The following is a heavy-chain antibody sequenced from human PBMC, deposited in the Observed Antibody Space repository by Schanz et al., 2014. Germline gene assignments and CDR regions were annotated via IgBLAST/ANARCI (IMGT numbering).Heavy chain of an antibody. Sequence: VQLLESGGGLVQPGGSLRLSCAASGFTFSDYYMAWIRQAPGKGLEWVSHISGSSIHKNYADSVKGRFSISRDNGETSVYLQINSLRVEDTAGYYCAGFLARYQYYGVAVWGQGTTVIVS. J-gene: IGHJ6*02. V-gene: IGHV3-11*03. CDR2: ISGSSIHK. D-gene: IGHD3-16*01. CDR1: GFTFSDYY. CDR3: AGFLARYQYYGVAV.